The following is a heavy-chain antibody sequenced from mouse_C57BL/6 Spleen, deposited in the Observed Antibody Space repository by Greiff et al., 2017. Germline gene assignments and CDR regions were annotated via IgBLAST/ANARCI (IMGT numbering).Heavy chain of an antibody. CDR2: ISYDGSN. D-gene: IGHD1-1*01. CDR1: GYSITSGYY. V-gene: IGHV3-6*01. Sequence: EVQLQQSGPGLVKPSQSLSLTCSVTGYSITSGYYWNWIRQFPGNKLEWMGYISYDGSNNYNPYLKNRISITRDTSKNQFFLKLNSVTTEDTATYYCARDGSSSAWFAYWGQGTLVTVSA. J-gene: IGHJ3*01. CDR3: ARDGSSSAWFAY.